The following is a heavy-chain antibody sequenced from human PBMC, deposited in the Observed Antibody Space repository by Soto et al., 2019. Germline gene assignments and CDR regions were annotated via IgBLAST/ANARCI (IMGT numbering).Heavy chain of an antibody. V-gene: IGHV3-48*01. CDR2: ISSSSTI. Sequence: GGSLRLSCAASGFTFSSYSMNWVRQAPGKGLEWVSYISSSSTIYYADSVKGRFTISRDNAKNSLYLQMNSLRAEDTAVYYCARGGGVDDYIWGSYRNYNWFDPWGQGTLVTVSS. CDR1: GFTFSSYS. D-gene: IGHD3-16*02. J-gene: IGHJ5*02. CDR3: ARGGGVDDYIWGSYRNYNWFDP.